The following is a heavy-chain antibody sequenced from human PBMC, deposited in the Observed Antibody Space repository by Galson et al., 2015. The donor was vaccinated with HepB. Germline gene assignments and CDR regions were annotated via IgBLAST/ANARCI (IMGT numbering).Heavy chain of an antibody. D-gene: IGHD1-1*01. J-gene: IGHJ4*02. V-gene: IGHV1-18*01. CDR1: GYTFTRYG. CDR3: ASLGWNDGY. Sequence: SVKVSCKASGYTFTRYGISWVRQAPGQGLEWMGWISAYNGNTNYAQKLQGRVTMTTDTSTSTAYTVLRSLRSDDTAVYYCASLGWNDGYWGQGTLVTVSS. CDR2: ISAYNGNT.